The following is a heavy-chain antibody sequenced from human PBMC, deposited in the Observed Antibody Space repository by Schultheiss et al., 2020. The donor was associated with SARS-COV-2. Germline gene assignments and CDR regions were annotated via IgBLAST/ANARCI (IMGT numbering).Heavy chain of an antibody. D-gene: IGHD2-15*01. V-gene: IGHV3-21*01. Sequence: GGSLRLSCAASGFIFSSYGIHWVRQAPGKGLEWVSSISSSSSYIYYADSVKGRFTISRDNSKNTLYLQMNSLRAEDTAVYYCARDGPWDGGKATPYFQHWGQGTLVTVSS. J-gene: IGHJ1*01. CDR1: GFIFSSYG. CDR2: ISSSSSYI. CDR3: ARDGPWDGGKATPYFQH.